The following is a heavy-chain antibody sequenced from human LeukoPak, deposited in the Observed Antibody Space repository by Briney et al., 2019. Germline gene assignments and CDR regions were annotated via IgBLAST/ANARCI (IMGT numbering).Heavy chain of an antibody. Sequence: GGSLRLSCAASGFTFSSYWMHWVRQAPGKGLVWVSRINTDGSSTSYADSVKGRFTISRDNAKNTLYLQMNSLRAEDTAVYYCASPIYDFWSGDPAFDIWGQGTMVTVSS. CDR2: INTDGSST. V-gene: IGHV3-74*01. CDR1: GFTFSSYW. D-gene: IGHD3-3*01. J-gene: IGHJ3*02. CDR3: ASPIYDFWSGDPAFDI.